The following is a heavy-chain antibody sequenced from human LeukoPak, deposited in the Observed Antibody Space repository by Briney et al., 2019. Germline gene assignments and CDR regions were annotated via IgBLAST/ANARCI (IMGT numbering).Heavy chain of an antibody. CDR3: AIDPNWGTHS. CDR1: GFTFSTYT. J-gene: IGHJ4*02. V-gene: IGHV3-23*01. Sequence: GGSLRLSCAASGFTFSTYTMYWVRHPPGKRLEWVSIVGNNGGGIHYADSVKGRFTISRDNSKDALYLQMNSLRVEDTAVYYCAIDPNWGTHSWGQGVLVTVSS. CDR2: VGNNGGGI. D-gene: IGHD7-27*01.